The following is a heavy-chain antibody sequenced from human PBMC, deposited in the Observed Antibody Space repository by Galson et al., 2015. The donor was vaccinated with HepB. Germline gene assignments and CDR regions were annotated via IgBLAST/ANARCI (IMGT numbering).Heavy chain of an antibody. CDR2: TYYRSKWYN. CDR3: ARAYSSSWVDYYYYYGMDV. CDR1: GDSVSSNSAA. Sequence: CAISGDSVSSNSAAWNWIRQSPSRGLEWLGRTYYRSKWYNDYAVSVKSRITINPDTSKNQFSLQLNSVTPEDTAVYYCARAYSSSWVDYYYYYGMDVWGQGTTVTVSS. D-gene: IGHD6-13*01. J-gene: IGHJ6*02. V-gene: IGHV6-1*01.